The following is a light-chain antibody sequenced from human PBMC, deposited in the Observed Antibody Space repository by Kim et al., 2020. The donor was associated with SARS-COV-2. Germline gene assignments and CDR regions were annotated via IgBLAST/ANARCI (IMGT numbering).Light chain of an antibody. CDR1: KLGEKY. CDR2: QDS. Sequence: VSPGQTASITCSGDKLGEKYACWYQQKPGQSPVLVIYQDSKRPSGIPERFSGSNSGNTATLTISGTQAMDEADYYCQAWDSSTVVFGGGTQLTVL. CDR3: QAWDSSTVV. J-gene: IGLJ2*01. V-gene: IGLV3-1*01.